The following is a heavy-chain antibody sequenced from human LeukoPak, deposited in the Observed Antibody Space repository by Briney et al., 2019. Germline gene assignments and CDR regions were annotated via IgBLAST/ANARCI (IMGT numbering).Heavy chain of an antibody. CDR2: IKQDGSEK. J-gene: IGHJ4*02. V-gene: IGHV3-7*03. Sequence: PGGSLRLSCAASGFTFSSYWMSWVRQAPGKGLEWVANIKQDGSEKYYVDSVKGRFTISRDNAKNSLYLQMNSLRAEDTAVYYRARETYDSSGYKPLDYWGQGTLVTVSS. CDR1: GFTFSSYW. D-gene: IGHD3-22*01. CDR3: ARETYDSSGYKPLDY.